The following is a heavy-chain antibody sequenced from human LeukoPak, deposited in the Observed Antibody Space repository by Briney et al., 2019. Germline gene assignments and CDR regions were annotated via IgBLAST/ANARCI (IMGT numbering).Heavy chain of an antibody. J-gene: IGHJ4*02. CDR1: GFTFSDYH. Sequence: PGGSLRLSCSASGFTFSDYHMSWIRQAPGKGLEWVSYIRRSGSTIYYADSVKSLFSISRDNAKNSLFLRMNSLRAEDTAVYYCARAPRDDFWSGYWYFDYWGQGTLVTVSS. D-gene: IGHD3-3*01. CDR2: IRRSGSTI. CDR3: ARAPRDDFWSGYWYFDY. V-gene: IGHV3-11*01.